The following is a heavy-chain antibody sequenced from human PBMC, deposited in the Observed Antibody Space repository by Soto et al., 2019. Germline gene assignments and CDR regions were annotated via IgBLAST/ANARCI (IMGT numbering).Heavy chain of an antibody. CDR1: GYTFTGYY. V-gene: IGHV1-2*02. CDR3: AGVVYYDSSGSPDAAFDI. Sequence: ASVKVSCKASGYTFTGYYMHWVRQAPGQGLEWMGWINPNSGGTNYAQKFQGRVTMTRDTSISTAYMELSRLRSDDTAVYYCAGVVYYDSSGSPDAAFDIWGQGTMVTVS. CDR2: INPNSGGT. D-gene: IGHD3-22*01. J-gene: IGHJ3*02.